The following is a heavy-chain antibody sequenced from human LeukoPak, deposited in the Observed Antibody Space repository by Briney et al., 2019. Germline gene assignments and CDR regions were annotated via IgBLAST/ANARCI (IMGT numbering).Heavy chain of an antibody. D-gene: IGHD3-22*01. CDR1: GASIGSSGYY. Sequence: SETLSLTCTVSGASIGSSGYYWGWIRQPPGKGLEWIGSIYSSGNTYYNPSLKSRVTLSVDTSKNQFSLKLSSVTAADTAVYYCARHRNYYDSSGYGPFEYWGQGTLVTVSS. J-gene: IGHJ4*02. CDR2: IYSSGNT. CDR3: ARHRNYYDSSGYGPFEY. V-gene: IGHV4-39*01.